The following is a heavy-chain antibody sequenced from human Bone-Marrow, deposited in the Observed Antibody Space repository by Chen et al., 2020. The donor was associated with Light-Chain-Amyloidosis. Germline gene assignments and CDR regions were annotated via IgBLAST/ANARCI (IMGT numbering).Heavy chain of an antibody. CDR2: IYPDDSDA. D-gene: IGHD5-12*01. J-gene: IGHJ4*02. V-gene: IGHV5-51*01. Sequence: EVQLEQSGPEVNKPGESLKISCKGPGYTFPNYWIGWVRQMPGKGLEWMGVIYPDDSDARYSPSFAGQVTISADKSITTAYLQWRSLKASDTAMYYCARRRDGYNFDYWGQGTLVTVSS. CDR3: ARRRDGYNFDY. CDR1: GYTFPNYW.